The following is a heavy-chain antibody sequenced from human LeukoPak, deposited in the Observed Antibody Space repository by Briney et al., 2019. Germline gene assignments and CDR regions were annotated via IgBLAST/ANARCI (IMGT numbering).Heavy chain of an antibody. V-gene: IGHV1-18*01. CDR2: ISAYTGNT. D-gene: IGHD5-24*01. Sequence: ASVKVSCKASGYTFTSYGISWVRQAPGQGPEWMGWISAYTGNTFYAQKFQGRVTMTRDMSTSTVYMELSSLRSEDTAVYYCARESVEMATTDAFDIWGQGTMVTVSS. J-gene: IGHJ3*02. CDR3: ARESVEMATTDAFDI. CDR1: GYTFTSYG.